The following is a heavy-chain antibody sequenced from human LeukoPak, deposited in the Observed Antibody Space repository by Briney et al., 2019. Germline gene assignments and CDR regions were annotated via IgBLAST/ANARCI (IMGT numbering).Heavy chain of an antibody. CDR2: ISAYNGNT. J-gene: IGHJ6*03. V-gene: IGHV1-18*03. CDR3: AKDMASGSSGYFYYMDV. Sequence: ASVKVSCKASGYTFTSYGISWVRQAPGQGLEWMGWISAYNGNTNYAQKLQGRVTMTTDTSTSTAYMELRSLRSDDMALYYCAKDMASGSSGYFYYMDVWGKGTTVTVSS. D-gene: IGHD1-26*01. CDR1: GYTFTSYG.